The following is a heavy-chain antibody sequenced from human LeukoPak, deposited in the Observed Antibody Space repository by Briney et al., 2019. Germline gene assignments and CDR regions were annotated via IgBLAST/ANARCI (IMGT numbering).Heavy chain of an antibody. J-gene: IGHJ4*02. V-gene: IGHV4-59*01. CDR2: IYYSGST. CDR3: ARLSSSSWYYFDY. D-gene: IGHD6-13*01. CDR1: GGSISSYY. Sequence: PSETLSLTCTVSGGSISSYYWSWIRQPPGTGLERIGYIYYSGSTNYNPSLKSRVTISVDTSKNHFSLKLSSVTAADTAVYYCARLSSSSWYYFDYWGQGTLVTVSS.